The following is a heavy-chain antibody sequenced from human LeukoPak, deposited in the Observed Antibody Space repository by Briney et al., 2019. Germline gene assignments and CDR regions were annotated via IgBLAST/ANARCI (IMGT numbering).Heavy chain of an antibody. CDR1: GYTFTSYY. J-gene: IGHJ6*03. CDR3: ASSPKAAAGIPSYMDV. Sequence: ASVKVSCTASGYTFTSYYMHWVRQAPGQGLEWMGLINPSGGSTSYAQKFQGRVTMTRDMSTSTVYMELSSLRSEDTAVYYCASSPKAAAGIPSYMDVWGKGTTVTVSS. CDR2: INPSGGST. D-gene: IGHD6-13*01. V-gene: IGHV1-46*01.